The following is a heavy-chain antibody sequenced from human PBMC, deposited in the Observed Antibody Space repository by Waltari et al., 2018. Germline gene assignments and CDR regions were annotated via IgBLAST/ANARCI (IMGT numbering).Heavy chain of an antibody. J-gene: IGHJ4*02. V-gene: IGHV3-7*04. CDR3: VGGAGWLLES. CDR1: GFSNSDFG. CDR2: IKQDGMEE. D-gene: IGHD2-15*01. Sequence: EVNLVESGGGLVQPGGSLRLSCAASGFSNSDFGRPWARQAPGKGAEGGGTIKQDGMEEKHGDSGKGRFTIPRDNAKNSLYLQMNSLRLEDTAVYYCVGGAGWLLESWGQGTLATVSS.